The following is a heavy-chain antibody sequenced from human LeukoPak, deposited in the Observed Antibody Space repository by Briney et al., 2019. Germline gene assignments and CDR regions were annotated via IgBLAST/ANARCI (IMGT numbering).Heavy chain of an antibody. CDR1: GYSFTSYY. J-gene: IGHJ3*02. Sequence: ASVKVSCKTSGYSFTSYYMHWVRQAPGQGLEWMGIINPSGGSTTYGQNFQGRLTMTSDTSTSTVYMELSSLRSEDTAVYYCARSSAYYNEADISGQGTMVTVSS. CDR3: ARSSAYYNEADI. D-gene: IGHD3-9*01. V-gene: IGHV1-46*01. CDR2: INPSGGST.